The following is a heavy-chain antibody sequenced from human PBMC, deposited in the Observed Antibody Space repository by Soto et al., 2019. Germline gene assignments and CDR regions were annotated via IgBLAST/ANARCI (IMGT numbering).Heavy chain of an antibody. J-gene: IGHJ1*01. CDR1: GYTLTSYT. V-gene: IGHV1-18*04. CDR2: ISAYNGNT. CDR3: AREDLAEYFQH. Sequence: ASVKVSCKASGYTLTSYTFSWVRQAPGQGLEWMGWISAYNGNTNYAQKFQGRVAMTTDTSTSTAYMELRTLRSDDTAVYYCAREDLAEYFQHWGQGTLVTVSS.